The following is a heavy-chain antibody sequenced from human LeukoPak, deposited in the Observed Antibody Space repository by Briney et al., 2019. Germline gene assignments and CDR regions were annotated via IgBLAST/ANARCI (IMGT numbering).Heavy chain of an antibody. D-gene: IGHD6-19*01. CDR3: ARLGYSSGWYPPFDY. Sequence: SETLSLTCTVSGGSISSYYWSWIRQPPGKGLEWIGYIYYSGSTNYNPSLKSRVTISVDTSKNQFSLKLSSVTAADTAVYYCARLGYSSGWYPPFDYWGQGTLVTVSS. V-gene: IGHV4-59*08. J-gene: IGHJ4*02. CDR2: IYYSGST. CDR1: GGSISSYY.